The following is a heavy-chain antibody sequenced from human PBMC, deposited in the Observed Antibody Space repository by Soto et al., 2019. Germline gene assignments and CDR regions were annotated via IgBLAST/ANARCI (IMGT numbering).Heavy chain of an antibody. Sequence: QLQLQESGPGLGKPWETLSLTCTVSGFSFTSGIFYGAWFRQPPGKGLEWMGFGSYSGTTNYKPSLKSRVTISVDTSRSQISLKVSSLTAADTAVYYCARGATVTQYDYWGQGTLVTVSS. V-gene: IGHV4-61*01. CDR1: GFSFTSGIFY. CDR2: GSYSGTT. D-gene: IGHD4-17*01. CDR3: ARGATVTQYDY. J-gene: IGHJ4*02.